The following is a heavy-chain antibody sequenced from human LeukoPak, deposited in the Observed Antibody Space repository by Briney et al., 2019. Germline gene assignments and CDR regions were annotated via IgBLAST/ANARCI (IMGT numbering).Heavy chain of an antibody. J-gene: IGHJ5*02. D-gene: IGHD2-15*01. Sequence: TSETLSLTCTVSGGSISSYYWSWIRHPPGKGLEWIGYIYYSGSTNYNPSLKSRVTISVDTSKNQFSLKLSSVTAADTAVYYCARHLRYCSGGSCLSGFDPWGQGTLVTVSS. V-gene: IGHV4-59*08. CDR3: ARHLRYCSGGSCLSGFDP. CDR1: GGSISSYY. CDR2: IYYSGST.